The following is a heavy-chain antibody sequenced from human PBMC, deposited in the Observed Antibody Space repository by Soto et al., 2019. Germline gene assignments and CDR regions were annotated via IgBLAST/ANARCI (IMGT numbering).Heavy chain of an antibody. CDR1: GFTLSDHY. Sequence: PGGSLRLSCAVSGFTLSDHYMDWVRQAPGTGLEWVGRSRSKAGGHTTEYAASVTGRFIISRDDSKSSLYLQMNSLKTEDTAVYYCVRGYNAFDSWGQGTLVTVAS. V-gene: IGHV3-72*01. D-gene: IGHD5-12*01. CDR3: VRGYNAFDS. J-gene: IGHJ4*02. CDR2: SRSKAGGHTT.